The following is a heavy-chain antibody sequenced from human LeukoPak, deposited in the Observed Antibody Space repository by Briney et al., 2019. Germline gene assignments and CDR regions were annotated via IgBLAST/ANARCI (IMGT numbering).Heavy chain of an antibody. CDR3: ARIYYDSSGYYFFYYYYYMDV. D-gene: IGHD3-22*01. CDR1: GFTFSSYS. V-gene: IGHV3-21*01. J-gene: IGHJ6*03. CDR2: ISSSSSYI. Sequence: GGSLRLSCAASGFTFSSYSMNWVRQAPGKGLEWVSSISSSSSYIYYADSVKGRFTISRDNAKNSLYLQMNSLRAEDTAVYYCARIYYDSSGYYFFYYYYYMDVWGKGTTVTVSS.